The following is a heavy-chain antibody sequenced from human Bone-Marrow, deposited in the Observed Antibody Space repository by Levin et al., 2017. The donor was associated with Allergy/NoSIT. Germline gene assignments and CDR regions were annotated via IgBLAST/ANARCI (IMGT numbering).Heavy chain of an antibody. CDR2: IQSDGTGT. Sequence: GESLKISCAASGFTFSSYWMHWVRQAPGKGPVWVSRIQSDGTGTSYADFVKGRFTISRDNVKNTLYLQMSSLRAEDTATYYCARVGSGNTWYVDHWGQGTLVTVSS. CDR1: GFTFSSYW. J-gene: IGHJ4*02. V-gene: IGHV3-74*01. D-gene: IGHD6-13*01. CDR3: ARVGSGNTWYVDH.